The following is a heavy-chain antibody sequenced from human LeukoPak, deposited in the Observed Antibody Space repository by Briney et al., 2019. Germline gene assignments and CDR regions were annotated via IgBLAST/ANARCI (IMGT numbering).Heavy chain of an antibody. D-gene: IGHD3-16*01. CDR2: ISYDGSNK. Sequence: GGSLRLSCAASGFTFSSYGMHWVRQAPGKGLEWVAVISYDGSNKYYADSVKGRFTISRDNSKNTLYQQMNSLRAEDTAVYYCAKGGSNYYYYGMDVWGKGTTVTVSS. CDR1: GFTFSSYG. CDR3: AKGGSNYYYYGMDV. J-gene: IGHJ6*04. V-gene: IGHV3-30*18.